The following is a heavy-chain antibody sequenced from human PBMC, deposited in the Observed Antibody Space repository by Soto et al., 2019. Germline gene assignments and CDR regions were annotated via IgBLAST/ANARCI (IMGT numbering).Heavy chain of an antibody. V-gene: IGHV3-21*01. CDR1: GISFNNYT. J-gene: IGHJ4*02. Sequence: EVRLVESGGGLVKPGGSLRLSCVASGISFNNYTMNWVRQAPGKGLEWISSISGRSSYIYYGGSLKGRFSISRDNNKKSLYLQMNRLRADETAFDYCATAGWRIPDYWGQGVLVTVSS. CDR2: ISGRSSYI. CDR3: ATAGWRIPDY.